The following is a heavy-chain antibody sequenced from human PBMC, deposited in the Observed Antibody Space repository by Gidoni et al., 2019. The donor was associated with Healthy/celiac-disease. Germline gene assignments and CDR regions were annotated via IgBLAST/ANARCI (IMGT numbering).Heavy chain of an antibody. V-gene: IGHV3-49*05. D-gene: IGHD4-4*01. CDR3: TRARNSNRYYYYGMDV. CDR1: GFTFGDYA. J-gene: IGHJ6*02. Sequence: EVQLVESGGGLVKPGRSLRLSCTASGFTFGDYAMSWFRQAPGKGLEWVGFIRSKAYGGTTEYAASVKGRFTISRDDSKSIAYLQMNSLKTEDTAVYYCTRARNSNRYYYYGMDVWGQGTTVTVSS. CDR2: IRSKAYGGTT.